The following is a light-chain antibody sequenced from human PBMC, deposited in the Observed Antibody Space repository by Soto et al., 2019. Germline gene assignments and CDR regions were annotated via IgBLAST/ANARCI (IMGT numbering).Light chain of an antibody. J-gene: IGKJ1*01. V-gene: IGKV1-27*01. CDR3: QKYDSAPWT. Sequence: DIQMSQSPSSMSASVRDRVTITCRASQGISNYLAWYQQKPGKVPKLLIYAASTLQSGVPSRFSGSGSGTDFTLTISSLQPEDVATYYCQKYDSAPWTFGQGTKVEIK. CDR2: AAS. CDR1: QGISNY.